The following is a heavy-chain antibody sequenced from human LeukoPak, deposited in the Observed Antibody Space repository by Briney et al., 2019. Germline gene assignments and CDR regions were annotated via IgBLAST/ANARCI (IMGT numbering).Heavy chain of an antibody. CDR2: ISYDGSNK. V-gene: IGHV3-30*18. J-gene: IGHJ6*04. Sequence: GGSLRLSCTASGFTFSSYGMHWVRQAPGKGLEWVAVISYDGSNKYYADSVKGRFTISRDNSKNTLYLQMNSLRAEDTAVYYCAKDGMDVCSKGTTVTVSS. CDR3: AKDGMDV. CDR1: GFTFSSYG.